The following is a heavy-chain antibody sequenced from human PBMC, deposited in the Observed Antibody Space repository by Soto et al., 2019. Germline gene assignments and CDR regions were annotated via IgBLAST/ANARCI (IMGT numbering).Heavy chain of an antibody. V-gene: IGHV2-70*11. J-gene: IGHJ6*03. CDR3: ARTRPRYCSGGSCYSVGPLYYYCYMDV. CDR1: GFSLSTSGMC. CDR2: IDWDDDK. D-gene: IGHD2-15*01. Sequence: ESGPTLVNPTQTLTLTCTFSGFSLSTSGMCVSWIRQPPGKALEWLARIDWDDDKYYSTSLKTRLTISKDTSKNQVVLTMTNMDPVDTATYYCARTRPRYCSGGSCYSVGPLYYYCYMDVWGKGTTVTVSS.